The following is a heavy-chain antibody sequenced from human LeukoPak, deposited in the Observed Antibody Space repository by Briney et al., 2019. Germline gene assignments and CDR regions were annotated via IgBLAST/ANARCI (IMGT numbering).Heavy chain of an antibody. J-gene: IGHJ4*02. Sequence: SETLSLTCAVYGGSFSGYYWSWIRQPPGKGLGWIGEINHSGSTNYNPSLKSRVTISVDTSKNQFSLKLSSVTAADTAVYYCARPYGDSGVDYWGQGTLVTVSS. V-gene: IGHV4-34*01. CDR2: INHSGST. D-gene: IGHD4-17*01. CDR3: ARPYGDSGVDY. CDR1: GGSFSGYY.